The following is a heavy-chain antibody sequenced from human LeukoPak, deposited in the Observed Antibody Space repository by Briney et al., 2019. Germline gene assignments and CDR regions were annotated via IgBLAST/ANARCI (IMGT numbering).Heavy chain of an antibody. Sequence: GGSLRLSCAASGFTLSNYAMTWVRQAPGKGLEWGSSITGSGALTYYADSAKGRFTSSKDNAMDTLFLQMNSLRADDTAVYYCAKDGTGITRGSDYWGQGTLVTVSS. CDR2: ITGSGALT. V-gene: IGHV3-23*01. CDR1: GFTLSNYA. CDR3: AKDGTGITRGSDY. D-gene: IGHD3-16*01. J-gene: IGHJ4*02.